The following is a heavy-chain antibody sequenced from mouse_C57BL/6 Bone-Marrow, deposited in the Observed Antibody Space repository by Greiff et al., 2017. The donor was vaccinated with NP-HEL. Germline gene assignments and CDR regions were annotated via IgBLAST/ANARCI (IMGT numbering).Heavy chain of an antibody. Sequence: VQLQQSGAELVRPGTSVKVSCKASGYAFTNYLIEWVKQRPGQGLEWIGVINPGSGGTNYNEKFKGKAALTADKSSSTAYMQLSSRTSEDSAVYFCARSLRWFFAYWGQGTLVTVSA. J-gene: IGHJ3*01. D-gene: IGHD2-9*01. CDR1: GYAFTNYL. V-gene: IGHV1-54*01. CDR2: INPGSGGT. CDR3: ARSLRWFFAY.